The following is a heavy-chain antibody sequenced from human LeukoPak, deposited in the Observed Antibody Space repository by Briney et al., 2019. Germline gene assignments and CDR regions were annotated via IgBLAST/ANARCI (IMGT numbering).Heavy chain of an antibody. CDR3: ARGRDCSSTSCLFDY. V-gene: IGHV3-48*04. CDR1: GFTFSSYS. CDR2: ISSSSSTI. Sequence: TGGSLRLSCAASGFTFSSYSMNWVRQAPGKGLEWVSYISSSSSTIYYADSVKGRFTISRDNAKNSLYLQMNSLRAEDTAVFYCARGRDCSSTSCLFDYWGQGTLVTVSS. J-gene: IGHJ4*02. D-gene: IGHD2-2*01.